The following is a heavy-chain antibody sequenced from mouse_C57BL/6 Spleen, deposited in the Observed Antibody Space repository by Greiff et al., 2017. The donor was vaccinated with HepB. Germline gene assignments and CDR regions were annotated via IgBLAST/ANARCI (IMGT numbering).Heavy chain of an antibody. CDR2: ISSGSSTI. CDR1: GFTFSDYG. Sequence: DVHLVESGGGLVKPGGSLKLSCAASGFTFSDYGMHWVRQAPEKGLEWVAYISSGSSTIYYADTVKGRFTISRDNAKNTLFLQMTSLRSEDTAMYYCARGGYYGSSYRGAMDYWGQGTSVTVSS. V-gene: IGHV5-17*01. D-gene: IGHD1-1*01. J-gene: IGHJ4*01. CDR3: ARGGYYGSSYRGAMDY.